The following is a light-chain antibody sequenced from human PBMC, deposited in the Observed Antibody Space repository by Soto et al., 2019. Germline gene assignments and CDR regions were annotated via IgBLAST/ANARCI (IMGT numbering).Light chain of an antibody. Sequence: GARVTITCRASQRISGSLAWYQQKPGKAPKLLIYEASNLKSGVPSRFSGSGSGTEYTLTISSLQPDDSASYYCQQDNGYWTFGQGTRVEIK. CDR1: QRISGS. J-gene: IGKJ1*01. V-gene: IGKV1-5*03. CDR3: QQDNGYWT. CDR2: EAS.